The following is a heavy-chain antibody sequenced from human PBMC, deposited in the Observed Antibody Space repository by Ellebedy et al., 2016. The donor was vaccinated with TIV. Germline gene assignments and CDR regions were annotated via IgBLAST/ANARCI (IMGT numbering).Heavy chain of an antibody. CDR3: VKDAIIN. J-gene: IGHJ4*02. CDR1: GFTFDDFG. Sequence: GESLKISCAASGFTFDDFGMSWVRQAPGKGLECVAHISQNGSERYYVDSVRGRFAISRDNAYNLLYLQMDSLRAEDTALYYCVKDAIINWGQGTLVTVSS. V-gene: IGHV3-7*04. CDR2: ISQNGSER. D-gene: IGHD2-2*01.